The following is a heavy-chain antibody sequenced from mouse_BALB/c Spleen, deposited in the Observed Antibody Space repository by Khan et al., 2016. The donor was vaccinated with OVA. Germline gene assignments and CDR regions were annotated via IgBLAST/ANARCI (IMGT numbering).Heavy chain of an antibody. CDR2: ISSGGHYT. D-gene: IGHD1-2*01. V-gene: IGHV5-6*01. CDR1: GFTFSSYG. CDR3: ARSITTSKGDCYAVDY. Sequence: EVQGVESGGDLVKPGGSLKLSCAASGFTFSSYGMSWVRQTPDKRLEWVATISSGGHYTYFPDSVRGRFTISRDNAKNTLYLQMSSLKSEDTAMYYCARSITTSKGDCYAVDYWGQGTSVTVSS. J-gene: IGHJ4*01.